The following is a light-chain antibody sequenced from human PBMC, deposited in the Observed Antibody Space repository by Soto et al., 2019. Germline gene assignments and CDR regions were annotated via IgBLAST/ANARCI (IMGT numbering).Light chain of an antibody. CDR1: QTISSW. V-gene: IGKV1-5*03. J-gene: IGKJ1*01. CDR3: QHYNSYSES. Sequence: DIQMTQSPSTLSGSVGDRVTITCRASQTISSWLAWYQQKPGKAPKLLIYKASTLKSGVPSRFSGSGSGTEFTHTISSLQPDDFAPYYCQHYNSYSESFGQGTKVELK. CDR2: KAS.